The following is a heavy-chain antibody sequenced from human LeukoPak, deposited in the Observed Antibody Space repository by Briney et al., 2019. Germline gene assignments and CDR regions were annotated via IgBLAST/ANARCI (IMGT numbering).Heavy chain of an antibody. CDR2: ISGSGGST. CDR1: GFTFSSYA. Sequence: GGSPRLSCAASGFTFSSYAMSWVRQAPGKGLEWVSAISGSGGSTYYADSVKGRFTISRDNSKNTLYLQMNSLRAEDTAVYYCAKASGIVGATLFFDYWGQGTLVTVSS. CDR3: AKASGIVGATLFFDY. J-gene: IGHJ4*02. V-gene: IGHV3-23*01. D-gene: IGHD1-26*01.